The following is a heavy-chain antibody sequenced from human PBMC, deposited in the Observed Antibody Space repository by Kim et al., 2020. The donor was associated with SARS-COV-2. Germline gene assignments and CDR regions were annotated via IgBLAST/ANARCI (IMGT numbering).Heavy chain of an antibody. V-gene: IGHV3-23*01. CDR3: AKDYQSYDILTGLDY. J-gene: IGHJ4*02. Sequence: DSAKGLFTISRDNSQNTLYLQMNTLRAENTAVYYCAKDYQSYDILTGLDYWGQGALVTVSS. D-gene: IGHD3-9*01.